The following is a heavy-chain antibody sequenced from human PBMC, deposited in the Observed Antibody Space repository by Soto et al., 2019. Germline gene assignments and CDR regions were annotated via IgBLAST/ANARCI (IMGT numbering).Heavy chain of an antibody. CDR1: GYTFTSYA. CDR2: INAGNGNT. V-gene: IGHV1-3*01. D-gene: IGHD6-19*01. J-gene: IGHJ4*02. Sequence: VSVKVSCKASGYTFTSYAMHWVRQAPGQRLEWMGWINAGNGNTKYSQKFQGRFTLSRDNSKDTLSLQMNSLTTEDTAIYYCAKAKSLRAVRGSSFDYWGQGALVTVSS. CDR3: AKAKSLRAVRGSSFDY.